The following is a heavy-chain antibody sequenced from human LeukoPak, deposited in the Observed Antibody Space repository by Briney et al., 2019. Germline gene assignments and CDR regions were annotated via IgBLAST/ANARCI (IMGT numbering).Heavy chain of an antibody. Sequence: SETLSLTCAVYGGSFSGYYWSWIRQPPGKGLEWIGEISHSGSTNYNPSLKSRVTISVDTSKNQFSLKLSSVTAADTAVYYCARGRDGYNPYYFVYWGQGTLVTVSS. J-gene: IGHJ4*02. V-gene: IGHV4-34*01. CDR2: ISHSGST. D-gene: IGHD5-24*01. CDR1: GGSFSGYY. CDR3: ARGRDGYNPYYFVY.